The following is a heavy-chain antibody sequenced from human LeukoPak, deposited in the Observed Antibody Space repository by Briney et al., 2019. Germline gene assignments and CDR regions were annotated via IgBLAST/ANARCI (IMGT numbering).Heavy chain of an antibody. D-gene: IGHD2-2*01. CDR3: ATARDGVCSSTSCYSYGLYT. V-gene: IGHV1-2*02. J-gene: IGHJ6*01. CDR1: GYTFTGFY. Sequence: ASVKVSCKASGYTFTGFYMHWVRQAPGQGFEWMGWINPNSGGTNYAQKFQGRVTMTRDTSIRTAYMELSRLRSDDTATCFCATARDGVCSSTSCYSYGLYTWGARTPVSVSP. CDR2: INPNSGGT.